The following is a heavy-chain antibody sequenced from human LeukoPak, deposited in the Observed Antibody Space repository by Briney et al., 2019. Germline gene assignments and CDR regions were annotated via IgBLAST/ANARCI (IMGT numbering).Heavy chain of an antibody. CDR3: ARWYSSGWAFDY. V-gene: IGHV4-59*08. Sequence: PSETLSPTCTVSGGTISSYYWNWIRQPPGKGLEWIGYVHYSGSTKYKPSLKSRVTISVDTSKNQFSLKLSSVIAADTAVYYCARWYSSGWAFDYWGQGTLVTVSS. J-gene: IGHJ4*02. D-gene: IGHD6-19*01. CDR2: VHYSGST. CDR1: GGTISSYY.